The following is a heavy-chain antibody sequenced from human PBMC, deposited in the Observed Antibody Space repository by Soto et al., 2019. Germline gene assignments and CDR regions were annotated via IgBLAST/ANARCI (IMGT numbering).Heavy chain of an antibody. V-gene: IGHV3-9*01. CDR3: VKDESINWYSGHFRH. J-gene: IGHJ1*01. Sequence: GGSLRLSCAASGFTFDDCAMHWVRQVPGKGLEWVSGINWNSGSIGYGDSVKGRFAISRDNAKNSLHLQMNSLSAEDAAFYYCVKDESINWYSGHFRHWGQGTLVTVSS. D-gene: IGHD6-13*01. CDR2: INWNSGSI. CDR1: GFTFDDCA.